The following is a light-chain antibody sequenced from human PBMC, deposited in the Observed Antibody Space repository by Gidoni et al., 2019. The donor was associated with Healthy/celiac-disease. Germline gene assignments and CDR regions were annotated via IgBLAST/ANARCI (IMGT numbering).Light chain of an antibody. CDR2: GAS. V-gene: IGKV3-15*01. J-gene: IGKJ5*01. CDR3: QQYNNWPIT. Sequence: DIVMTPSPATLSVSPVERPTLSCRASQSGSSNLAWYQQKPGQAPRLLIYGASTRATGIPARFSGSGSGTELTLTISSLQSEDFAVYYCQQYNNWPITFGQGTRLEIK. CDR1: QSGSSN.